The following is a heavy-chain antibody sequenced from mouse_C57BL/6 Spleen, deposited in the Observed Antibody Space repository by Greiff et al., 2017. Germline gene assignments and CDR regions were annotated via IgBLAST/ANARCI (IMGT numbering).Heavy chain of an antibody. CDR2: INYDGSST. CDR1: GFTFSDYY. Sequence: EVKLMESEGGLVQPGSSMKLSCTASGFTFSDYYMAWVRQVPEKGLEWVANINYDGSSTYYLDSLKSRFIISRDNAKNILYLQMSSLKSEDTATYYCARALYDYDYAMDYWGQGTSVTVSS. D-gene: IGHD2-4*01. J-gene: IGHJ4*01. V-gene: IGHV5-16*01. CDR3: ARALYDYDYAMDY.